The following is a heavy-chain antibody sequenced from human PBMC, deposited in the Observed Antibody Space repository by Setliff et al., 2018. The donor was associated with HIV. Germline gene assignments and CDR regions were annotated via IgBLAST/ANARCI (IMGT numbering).Heavy chain of an antibody. J-gene: IGHJ4*02. CDR1: GGSISSSGPGYY. Sequence: KPSETLSLTCTVSGGSISSSGPGYYWGWVRQAPGGGLEWIGSVYYSGSTYYNPSLKSRVTISLDTSKNQLSLRLTSMTAADTAVYYCARRLTTDYFDYWGQGTLVTVS. CDR3: ARRLTTDYFDY. D-gene: IGHD4-4*01. CDR2: VYYSGST. V-gene: IGHV4-39*01.